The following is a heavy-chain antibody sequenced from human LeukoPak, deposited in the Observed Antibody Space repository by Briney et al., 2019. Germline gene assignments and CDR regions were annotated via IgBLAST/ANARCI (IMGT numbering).Heavy chain of an antibody. Sequence: GASVKVSCKASGYTFTSYITNWVRQAPGQGLEWMGWISAYNKRNYAQKFQGRVTMTTDTSTSTAYMELRNLRSDDTAVYYCARVSAPPDYGDYVSENWFDPWGQGTLVTVSS. V-gene: IGHV1-18*01. CDR1: GYTFTSYI. CDR2: ISAYNKR. J-gene: IGHJ5*02. D-gene: IGHD4-17*01. CDR3: ARVSAPPDYGDYVSENWFDP.